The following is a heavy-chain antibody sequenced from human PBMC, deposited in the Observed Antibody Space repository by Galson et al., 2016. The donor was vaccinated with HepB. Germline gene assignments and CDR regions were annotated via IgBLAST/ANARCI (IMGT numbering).Heavy chain of an antibody. CDR3: ARDHAYAWGQVGH. J-gene: IGHJ4*02. CDR2: IHYSGNT. CDR1: GGSISSSSYY. Sequence: SETLSLTCTVSGGSISSSSYYWGWIRQPPGKGLEWIGSIHYSGNTYYSPSLKGRVTISVDTSKNQFSLRLRSLTAADTAVYYCARDHAYAWGQVGHWGQGTVASVSS. V-gene: IGHV4-39*07. D-gene: IGHD3-16*01.